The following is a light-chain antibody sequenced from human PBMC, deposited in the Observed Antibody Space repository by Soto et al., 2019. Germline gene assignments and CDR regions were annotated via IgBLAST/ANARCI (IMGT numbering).Light chain of an antibody. CDR1: SSDVGGYNY. Sequence: QSALTQPPSASGSPGQSVTISCTGTSSDVGGYNYVSWYQQHPGKALKLMIYEVSKRPSGVPDRFSGSKSGNTASLTVSGLQAEDEADYYCSSYAGSNSWVFGGGTKVTVL. CDR2: EVS. CDR3: SSYAGSNSWV. V-gene: IGLV2-8*01. J-gene: IGLJ3*02.